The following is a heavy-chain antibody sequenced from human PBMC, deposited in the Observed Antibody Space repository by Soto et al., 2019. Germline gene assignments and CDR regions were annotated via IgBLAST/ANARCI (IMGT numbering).Heavy chain of an antibody. CDR3: AREDGSSGHAGTFQH. Sequence: GGSLSLSCVASGFTFSTDSMNWVRQAPGKGLEWVAHISTSGATHLADSVKGRFTISRDNPKNTLYLQMDSLRVDDTAVYYCAREDGSSGHAGTFQHWGQGTLVTVSS. CDR1: GFTFSTDS. V-gene: IGHV3-21*05. J-gene: IGHJ1*01. CDR2: ISTSGAT. D-gene: IGHD6-19*01.